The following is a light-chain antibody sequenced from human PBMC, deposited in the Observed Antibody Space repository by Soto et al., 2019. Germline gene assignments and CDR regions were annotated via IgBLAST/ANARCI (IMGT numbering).Light chain of an antibody. CDR1: QSVRTF. V-gene: IGKV3-11*01. Sequence: EIVLTQSPATLSLSPGDGATLACRASQSVRTFLAWYQQKPGQAPRLLIYDASNRATGVPARFSGSGSGTDFTLTISSLEPEDFAVYYCQQRFNWQVTFGQGTRLE. CDR3: QQRFNWQVT. CDR2: DAS. J-gene: IGKJ5*01.